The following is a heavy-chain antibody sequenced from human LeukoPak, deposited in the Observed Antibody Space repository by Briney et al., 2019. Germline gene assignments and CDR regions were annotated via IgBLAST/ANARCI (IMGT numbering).Heavy chain of an antibody. V-gene: IGHV1-69*13. D-gene: IGHD5-12*01. CDR1: GGTFSSYA. J-gene: IGHJ4*02. Sequence: ASVKVSCKASGGTFSSYAISWVRQAPGQGLEWMGGIIPIFGTANYAQKFQGRVTITADESTSTAYMELSSLRSEDTAVYYCARSYSGYDPQFDYWGQGTLVTVSS. CDR3: ARSYSGYDPQFDY. CDR2: IIPIFGTA.